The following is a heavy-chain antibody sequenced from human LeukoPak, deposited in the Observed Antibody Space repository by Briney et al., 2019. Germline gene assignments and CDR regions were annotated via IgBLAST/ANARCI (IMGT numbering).Heavy chain of an antibody. CDR1: GGSISSSSYY. CDR2: IYYSGST. CDR3: ARGGVTRYYYYYMDV. V-gene: IGHV4-39*01. D-gene: IGHD4-23*01. J-gene: IGHJ6*03. Sequence: SETLSLTCTVSGGSISSSSYYWGWIRQPPGKGLEWVGSIYYSGSTYYNPSLKSRVTISVDTSKNQFSLKLSSVTAADTAVYYCARGGVTRYYYYYMDVWGKGITVTVSS.